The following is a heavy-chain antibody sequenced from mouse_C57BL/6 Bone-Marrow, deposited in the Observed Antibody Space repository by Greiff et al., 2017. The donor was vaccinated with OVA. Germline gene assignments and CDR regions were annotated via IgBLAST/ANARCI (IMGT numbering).Heavy chain of an antibody. J-gene: IGHJ2*01. CDR2: IDPSDSYT. V-gene: IGHV1-59*01. CDR3: AGEDRGCVYYYLDY. CDR1: GYTFTSYW. D-gene: IGHD2-1*01. Sequence: VQLQQPGAELVRPGTSVKLSCKASGYTFTSYWMHWVKQRPGQGLEWIGVIDPSDSYTNYNQKFKGKATLTVDTSSSTAYMQLSSLTSADSAVYYCAGEDRGCVYYYLDYWGQGTTLTVSS.